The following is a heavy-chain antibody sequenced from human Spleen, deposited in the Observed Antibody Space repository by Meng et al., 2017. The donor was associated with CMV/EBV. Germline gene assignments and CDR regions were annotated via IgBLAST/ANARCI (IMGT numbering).Heavy chain of an antibody. Sequence: GESLKISCVASGFTFSDYYMSWIRQAPGKGLEWVSYISSSGSTIYYADSVKGRFTISRDNAKNSLYLQMNSLRAEDTAVYYCARVSRVVVAATPMDVWGQGTTVTVSS. J-gene: IGHJ6*02. V-gene: IGHV3-11*01. CDR1: GFTFSDYY. CDR2: ISSSGSTI. D-gene: IGHD2-15*01. CDR3: ARVSRVVVAATPMDV.